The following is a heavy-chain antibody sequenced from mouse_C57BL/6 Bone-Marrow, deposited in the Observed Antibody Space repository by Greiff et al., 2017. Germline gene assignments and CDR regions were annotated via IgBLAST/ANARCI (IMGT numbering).Heavy chain of an antibody. CDR3: ARRTTVIATRDYYAMDY. V-gene: IGHV5-6*02. J-gene: IGHJ4*01. CDR1: GFTFSSYG. D-gene: IGHD1-1*01. Sequence: DVMLVESGGDLVKPGGSLKLSCAASGFTFSSYGMSWVRQTPDKRLEWVATISSGGSYTYYPDSVKGRFTISRDNAKNTLYLQMSSLKSEDTAIYYCARRTTVIATRDYYAMDYWGQGTSVTVSS. CDR2: ISSGGSYT.